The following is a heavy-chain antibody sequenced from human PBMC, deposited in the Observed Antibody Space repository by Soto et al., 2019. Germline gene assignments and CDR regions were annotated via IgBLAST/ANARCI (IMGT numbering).Heavy chain of an antibody. V-gene: IGHV4-39*01. D-gene: IGHD3-16*01. CDR3: ARHGLTAYMAYYFDF. CDR1: GDSVSTNSYS. Sequence: PSETLSLTCTVSGDSVSTNSYSWGWIRQSPGKGLEWIGTIYSSENTYYNPSLLSRVTISVDTSKNEFSLRLSSVTAADTAVYFCARHGLTAYMAYYFDFWGQGTLVTVSS. J-gene: IGHJ4*02. CDR2: IYSSENT.